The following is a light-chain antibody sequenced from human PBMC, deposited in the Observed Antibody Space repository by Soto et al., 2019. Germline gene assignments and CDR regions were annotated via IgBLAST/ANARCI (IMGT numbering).Light chain of an antibody. J-gene: IGLJ1*01. CDR2: RND. Sequence: QSVLTQPPAVSGAPGQRVTISCTGSSSNIGVGYDGHWDQQLPGTAPKHLIYRNDNRPSGVPDRYSGFKSGTSASLAITGLQAEDEADYYCQSFDSSLGDYFFGTGTKVTGL. CDR1: SSNIGVGYD. V-gene: IGLV1-40*01. CDR3: QSFDSSLGDYF.